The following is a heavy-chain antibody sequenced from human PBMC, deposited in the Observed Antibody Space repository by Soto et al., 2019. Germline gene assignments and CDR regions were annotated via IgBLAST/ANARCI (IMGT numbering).Heavy chain of an antibody. J-gene: IGHJ4*02. CDR2: ISYDGNNK. D-gene: IGHD4-17*01. CDR3: AKDHLETTVTTPSY. CDR1: GFTFSSYG. V-gene: IGHV3-30*18. Sequence: QVQLVESGGGVVQPGRSLRLSCAASGFTFSSYGMHWVRQAPGKGLEWVAVISYDGNNKYYADSVKGRFTISRDNFKNTLYLQMDSLRAGDTAMYYCAKDHLETTVTTPSYWGQGTLVTVSS.